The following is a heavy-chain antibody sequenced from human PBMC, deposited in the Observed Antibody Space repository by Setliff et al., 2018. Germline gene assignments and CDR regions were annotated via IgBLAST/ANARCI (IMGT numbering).Heavy chain of an antibody. V-gene: IGHV3-33*08. J-gene: IGHJ6*03. CDR1: GFTFSTYR. D-gene: IGHD3-16*01. CDR3: ARSGGIGNYNWDV. CDR2: IWGDGGTK. Sequence: PGGSLRLSCAASGFTFSTYRMHWVRQAPGKRLEWVAVIWGDGGTKYHADSVKGRFTISRDNSKNTLYLQMNSLRPEDTAVYYCARSGGIGNYNWDVWGKGTTVTVSS.